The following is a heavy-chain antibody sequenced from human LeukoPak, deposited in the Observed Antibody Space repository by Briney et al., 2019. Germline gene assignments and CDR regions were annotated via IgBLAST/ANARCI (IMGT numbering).Heavy chain of an antibody. J-gene: IGHJ4*02. D-gene: IGHD6-13*01. CDR3: ARDVVAAAGTWDY. V-gene: IGHV4-4*07. CDR2: IYTSGST. Sequence: PSETLSLTCTVSGDSISSFYWTWIRQPAGKGLEWIGRIYTSGSTNYNPSLKSRVTMSVDTSKNQFSLKLSSVAAADTAVYYCARDVVAAAGTWDYWGQGTLVTVSS. CDR1: GDSISSFY.